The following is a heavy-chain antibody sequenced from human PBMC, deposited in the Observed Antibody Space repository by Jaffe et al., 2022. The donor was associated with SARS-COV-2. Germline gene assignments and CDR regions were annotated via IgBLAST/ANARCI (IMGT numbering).Heavy chain of an antibody. Sequence: QVQLVESGGGVVQPGRSLRLSCAASGFTFSSYAMHWVRQAPGKGLEWVAVISYDGSNKYYADSVKGRFTISRDNSKNTLYLQMNSLRAEDTAVYYCARAGGMVATMTFDYWGQGTLVTVSS. D-gene: IGHD5-12*01. V-gene: IGHV3-30*04. CDR1: GFTFSSYA. J-gene: IGHJ4*02. CDR2: ISYDGSNK. CDR3: ARAGGMVATMTFDY.